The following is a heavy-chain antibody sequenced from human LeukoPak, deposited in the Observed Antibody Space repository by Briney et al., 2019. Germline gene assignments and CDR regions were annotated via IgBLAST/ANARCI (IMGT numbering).Heavy chain of an antibody. CDR3: ARQISGYSGYDSLMYYFDY. CDR1: GYTFTVYY. D-gene: IGHD5-12*01. CDR2: INPNSGGT. J-gene: IGHJ4*02. Sequence: ASVTVSFTSSGYTFTVYYMHWVRQAPGQGLEWMGWINPNSGGTNYAQKFQGRVTMTRDTSISTAYMELSRLRSDETAVYYCARQISGYSGYDSLMYYFDYWGQGALVTVSS. V-gene: IGHV1-2*02.